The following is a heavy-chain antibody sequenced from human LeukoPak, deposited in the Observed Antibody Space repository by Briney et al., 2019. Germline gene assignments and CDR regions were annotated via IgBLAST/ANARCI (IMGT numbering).Heavy chain of an antibody. CDR3: ARRRSGNYYDY. J-gene: IGHJ4*02. Sequence: PSETLSLTCTVSGGSISSSSYYWGWIRQPPGQGLDWIGSIFYSGTTYYNPSLKSRVTISVDTSKNKFSLELTSVTAADTALYYCARRRSGNYYDYWGQGTLVTVSS. CDR1: GGSISSSSYY. CDR2: IFYSGTT. D-gene: IGHD1-26*01. V-gene: IGHV4-39*01.